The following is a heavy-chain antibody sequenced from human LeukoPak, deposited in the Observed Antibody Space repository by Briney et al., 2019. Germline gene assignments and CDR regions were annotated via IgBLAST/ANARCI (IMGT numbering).Heavy chain of an antibody. Sequence: ASVKVSCKASGYTFTNYGFSWVRPAPGQGLEGMGWISAYNGNTNHAQNFQGRVTMTTDASTSTAYMELTSLRSDDTAVYFCARGYMGATSYFDYWGQGALVTVSS. CDR3: ARGYMGATSYFDY. CDR1: GYTFTNYG. J-gene: IGHJ4*02. D-gene: IGHD1-26*01. V-gene: IGHV1-18*01. CDR2: ISAYNGNT.